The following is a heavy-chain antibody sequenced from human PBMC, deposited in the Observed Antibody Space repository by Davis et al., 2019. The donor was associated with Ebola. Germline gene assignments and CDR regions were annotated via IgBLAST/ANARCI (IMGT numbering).Heavy chain of an antibody. CDR3: VKDTPDHYDSSGFRMFDF. CDR1: GFIFSNYV. CDR2: VSGGGDSS. D-gene: IGHD3-22*01. V-gene: IGHV3-23*01. J-gene: IGHJ4*02. Sequence: PGGSLRLSCAASGFIFSNYVMSWVRQAPGKGLEWVSGVSGGGDSSYYADVVKGRFTISRDNSKNTLYLQMKSLRAEDTAVYYCVKDTPDHYDSSGFRMFDFWGQGTLVTVSS.